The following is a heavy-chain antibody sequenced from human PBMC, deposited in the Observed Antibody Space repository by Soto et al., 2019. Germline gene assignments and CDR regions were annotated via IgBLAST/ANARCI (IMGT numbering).Heavy chain of an antibody. CDR2: MYVSGST. Sequence: SETLSLTCTVSSGSISSYYWNWIRQPAGKGLEWVGHMYVSGSTNYNPSLKSRVTMSLDTSKNQLSLKLSSMTAADTAAYYCARSFVSVTTAPHWYYDLWGRGTLVTVSS. CDR3: ARSFVSVTTAPHWYYDL. CDR1: SGSISSYY. J-gene: IGHJ2*01. D-gene: IGHD4-17*01. V-gene: IGHV4-4*07.